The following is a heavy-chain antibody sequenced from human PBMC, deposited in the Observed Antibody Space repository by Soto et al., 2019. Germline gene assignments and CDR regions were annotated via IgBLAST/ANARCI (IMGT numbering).Heavy chain of an antibody. CDR1: GGSISSYY. V-gene: IGHV4-59*01. Sequence: PSETLSLTCTVSGGSISSYYWSWIRQPPGKGLEWIGYIYYSGSTNYNPSLKSRVTISVDASKNQFSLKLSSVTAADTAVYYCARVARYNYHYYYGMDVWGQGTTVTVSS. CDR3: ARVARYNYHYYYGMDV. J-gene: IGHJ6*02. D-gene: IGHD1-26*01. CDR2: IYYSGST.